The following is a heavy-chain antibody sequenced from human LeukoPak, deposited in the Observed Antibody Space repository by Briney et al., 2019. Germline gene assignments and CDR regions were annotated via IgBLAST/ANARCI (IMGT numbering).Heavy chain of an antibody. CDR2: IRYDENKK. CDR3: AKENTRDGYRHFHY. J-gene: IGHJ4*02. CDR1: GFTFSSYG. D-gene: IGHD5-24*01. Sequence: HTGGSLRLSCTASGFTFSSYGMQSVRQAPGKGLEWVACIRYDENKKYYADSVKGRFTVSRDNSENTMYLQMNSLRAEDTAVYYCAKENTRDGYRHFHYWGQGALVTVSS. V-gene: IGHV3-30*02.